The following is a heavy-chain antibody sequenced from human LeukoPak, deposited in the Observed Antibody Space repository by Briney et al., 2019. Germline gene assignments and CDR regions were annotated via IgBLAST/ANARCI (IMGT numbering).Heavy chain of an antibody. V-gene: IGHV3-48*01. CDR3: ARDHRYAFDN. CDR1: GFNFIDYS. J-gene: IGHJ4*01. CDR2: IGISSGNT. D-gene: IGHD5-12*01. Sequence: GGSLRLSCAASGFNFIDYSMNWVRQAPGKGLEWISYIGISSGNTKYADSVKGRFTISRDKARDSLYLQMNSLRVEDTAMYYCARDHRYAFDNWGHGTLVTVSS.